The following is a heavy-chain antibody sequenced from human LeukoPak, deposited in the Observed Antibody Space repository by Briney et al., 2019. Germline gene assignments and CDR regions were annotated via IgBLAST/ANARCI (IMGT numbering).Heavy chain of an antibody. D-gene: IGHD1-26*01. V-gene: IGHV3-7*01. CDR2: IKQDGSEK. CDR1: GFTFSSYW. J-gene: IGHJ3*02. CDR3: ARELRQWELPGNAFDI. Sequence: QPGGSLRLSCAASGFTFSSYWMSWVRQAPGKVLEWVANIKQDGSEKYYVDSVKGRFTISRDNAKNSLYLQMNSLRAEDTAVYYCARELRQWELPGNAFDIWGQGTMVTVSS.